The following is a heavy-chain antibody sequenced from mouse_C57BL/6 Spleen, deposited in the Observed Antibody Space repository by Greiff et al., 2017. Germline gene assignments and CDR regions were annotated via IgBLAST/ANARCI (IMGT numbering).Heavy chain of an antibody. Sequence: EVMLVESGGGLVQPGGSLKLSCAASGFTFSDYYMYWVRQTPEKRLEWVAYISNGGGSTYYPDTVKGRFTISRDNAKHTLYLQMSRLKSEDTAMYYCARPLSYDYDGTPYAMDYWGQGTSVTVSS. D-gene: IGHD2-4*01. CDR3: ARPLSYDYDGTPYAMDY. J-gene: IGHJ4*01. V-gene: IGHV5-12*01. CDR2: ISNGGGST. CDR1: GFTFSDYY.